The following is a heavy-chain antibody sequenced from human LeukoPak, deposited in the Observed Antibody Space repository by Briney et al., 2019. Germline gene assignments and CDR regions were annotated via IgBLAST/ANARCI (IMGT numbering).Heavy chain of an antibody. CDR2: IIISSSTI. J-gene: IGHJ4*02. Sequence: PGGSLRLSCEASGSTFTTYSMNWVRQAPGKGLEWVSYIIISSSTIYYANSLKGRFTISRDNAKNSLYLQMNSLRDEDTAVYYCARDYCSSTSCFIDYWGQGTLVTVSS. CDR3: ARDYCSSTSCFIDY. D-gene: IGHD2-2*01. V-gene: IGHV3-48*02. CDR1: GSTFTTYS.